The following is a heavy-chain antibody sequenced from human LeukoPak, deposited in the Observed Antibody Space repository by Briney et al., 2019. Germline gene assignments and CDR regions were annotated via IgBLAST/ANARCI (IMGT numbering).Heavy chain of an antibody. CDR3: AEPEGGYYDIRPD. CDR2: IKEDGGEI. J-gene: IGHJ4*02. V-gene: IGHV3-7*03. D-gene: IGHD3-22*01. Sequence: GGSLRLSCAASGFTFSSYWMSWVRQAPGKGLEWVANIKEDGGEIHFVDSMKGRFTISRDNAKNSLYLQMNSLRGDDTAVYYCAEPEGGYYDIRPDWGQGTLVTVSS. CDR1: GFTFSSYW.